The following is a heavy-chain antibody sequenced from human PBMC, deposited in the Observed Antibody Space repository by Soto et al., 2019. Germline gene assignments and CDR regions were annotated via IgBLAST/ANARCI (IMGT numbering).Heavy chain of an antibody. Sequence: GASVKVSCKASGYTFTSYGISWVRQAPGQGLEWMGWISAYNGSTNYAQKLQGRVTMTTDTSTSTAYMELRSLRSDDTAVYYCAREDYYDSSGPNWFDPWGQGTLVTVSS. CDR1: GYTFTSYG. CDR2: ISAYNGST. V-gene: IGHV1-18*01. J-gene: IGHJ5*02. CDR3: AREDYYDSSGPNWFDP. D-gene: IGHD3-22*01.